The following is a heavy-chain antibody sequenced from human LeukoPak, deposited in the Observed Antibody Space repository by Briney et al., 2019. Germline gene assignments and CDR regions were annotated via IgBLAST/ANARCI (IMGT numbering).Heavy chain of an antibody. CDR1: GGTLSSYA. J-gene: IGHJ4*02. Sequence: GASVKVSCKASGGTLSSYAISWVRQAPGQGLEWMGGIIPIFDTANYAQKFQGRVTITADESTSTAYMELSSLRSEDTAVYYCASGFRLNYDSSAYPPLRYWSQGTLVTVSS. CDR2: IIPIFDTA. D-gene: IGHD3-22*01. CDR3: ASGFRLNYDSSAYPPLRY. V-gene: IGHV1-69*01.